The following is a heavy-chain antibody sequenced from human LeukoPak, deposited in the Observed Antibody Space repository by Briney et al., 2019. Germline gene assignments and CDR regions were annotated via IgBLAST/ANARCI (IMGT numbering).Heavy chain of an antibody. D-gene: IGHD2-15*01. CDR1: GYTFTSYG. CDR3: AACSGGSCSEWFDP. CDR2: ISAYNGNT. V-gene: IGHV1-18*01. J-gene: IGHJ5*02. Sequence: EASVKVSCKASGYTFTSYGISWVRQAPGQGLEWMGWISAYNGNTNYAQKLQGRVTMTTDKSTSTAYMELRSLRSDDTAVYYCAACSGGSCSEWFDPWGQGTLVTVSS.